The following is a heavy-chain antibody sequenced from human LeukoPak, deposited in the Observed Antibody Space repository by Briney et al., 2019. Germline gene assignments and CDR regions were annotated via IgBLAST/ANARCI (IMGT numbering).Heavy chain of an antibody. D-gene: IGHD1-14*01. Sequence: GASVKVSCKASGGSFSSYAISWVRQAPGQGLEWMGRIIPILGIANYAQKFQGRVTITADKSTSTAYMELSSLRSEDTAVYYCARADGGRIDYWGQGTLVTVSS. CDR2: IIPILGIA. J-gene: IGHJ4*02. CDR3: ARADGGRIDY. V-gene: IGHV1-69*04. CDR1: GGSFSSYA.